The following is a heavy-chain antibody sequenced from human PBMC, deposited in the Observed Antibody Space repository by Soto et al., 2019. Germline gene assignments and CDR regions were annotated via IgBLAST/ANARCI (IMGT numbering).Heavy chain of an antibody. CDR1: GGSISSYY. V-gene: IGHV4-59*08. Sequence: LSLTCTVSGGSISSYYWSWIRQPPGKGLEWIGYIYYSGSTNYNPSLKSRVTISVDTSKNQFSLKLSSVTAADTAVYYCARFTWYFDPWGRGTLVTVSS. J-gene: IGHJ2*01. CDR3: ARFTWYFDP. CDR2: IYYSGST.